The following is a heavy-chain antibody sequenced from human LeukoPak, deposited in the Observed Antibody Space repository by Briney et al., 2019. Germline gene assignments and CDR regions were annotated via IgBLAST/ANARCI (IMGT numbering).Heavy chain of an antibody. CDR1: GGSISSYY. CDR3: AGSGSGYSYGRGAFDI. D-gene: IGHD5-18*01. CDR2: IYYRGST. Sequence: SETLSLTCTVSGGSISSYYWSWIRQPPGKGLEWIAYIYYRGSTTYNPSLKSRVTISVDTSRNQFSLKLSSVTAADTAVYYCAGSGSGYSYGRGAFDIWGQGTMVTVSS. V-gene: IGHV4-59*03. J-gene: IGHJ3*02.